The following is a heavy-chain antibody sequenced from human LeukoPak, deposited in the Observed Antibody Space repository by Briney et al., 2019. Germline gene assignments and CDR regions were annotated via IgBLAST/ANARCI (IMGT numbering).Heavy chain of an antibody. J-gene: IGHJ4*02. CDR2: INHSGST. V-gene: IGHV4-34*01. D-gene: IGHD4-17*01. CDR1: GGSFSGYY. CDR3: ARYYGDYVPSDY. Sequence: SETLSLTCDVYGGSFSGYYWSWIPQPPGKGLEWIGEINHSGSTNYNPSLKSRVTISVDTSKNQFSLKLSSVTAADTAVYYCARYYGDYVPSDYWGQGTLVTVSS.